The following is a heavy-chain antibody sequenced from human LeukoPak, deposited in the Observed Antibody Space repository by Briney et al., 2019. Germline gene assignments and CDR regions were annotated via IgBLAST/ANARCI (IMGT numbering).Heavy chain of an antibody. CDR2: VYQSGTT. J-gene: IGHJ4*02. V-gene: IGHV4-59*08. CDR1: GGSISSYY. D-gene: IGHD1-26*01. Sequence: SETLSLTCTVSGGSISSYYWSWIRQPPGKGLEWIGYVYQSGTTSYNPSLKRRVTISADTSKNQFSLRVTSVTAADTAVYYCARHGGSLGYFDHWGQGTLVTVSS. CDR3: ARHGGSLGYFDH.